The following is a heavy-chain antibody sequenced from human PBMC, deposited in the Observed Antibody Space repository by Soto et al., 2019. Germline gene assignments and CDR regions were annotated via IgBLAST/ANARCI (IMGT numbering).Heavy chain of an antibody. Sequence: QVQLVQSGAEVKKPGSSVKVSCKASGGTFSSYAISWVRQAPGQGLEWMGGIIPIFGTANYAQKFQGRVTITADKSTSTDYMELSSLRSEDTAVYYCARSLYYYDSSGYYHHWNYYGMAVWGQGTTVTVSS. CDR2: IIPIFGTA. CDR3: ARSLYYYDSSGYYHHWNYYGMAV. D-gene: IGHD3-22*01. J-gene: IGHJ6*02. V-gene: IGHV1-69*06. CDR1: GGTFSSYA.